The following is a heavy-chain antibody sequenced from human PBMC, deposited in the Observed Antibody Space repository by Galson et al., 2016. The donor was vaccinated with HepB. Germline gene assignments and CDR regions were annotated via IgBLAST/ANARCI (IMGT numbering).Heavy chain of an antibody. CDR3: ARRLRVDAPGPTGYYFDC. CDR1: GYSFTTSW. J-gene: IGHJ4*02. V-gene: IGHV5-51*01. D-gene: IGHD6-13*01. CDR2: IYTGDSDT. Sequence: QSGAEVKKPGESLKISCKASGYSFTTSWIGWVRQTPGKGLEWMGIIYTGDSDTRYSPSFQGQVTISVEKSISTAYLHWSSLKASDIAIYYCARRLRVDAPGPTGYYFDCWGQGTLVTVSS.